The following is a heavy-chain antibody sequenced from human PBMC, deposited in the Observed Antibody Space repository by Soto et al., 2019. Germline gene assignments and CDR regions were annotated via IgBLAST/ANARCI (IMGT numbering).Heavy chain of an antibody. CDR3: ARGGSRFVDTAMRY. CDR1: GYTFTGYY. J-gene: IGHJ4*02. CDR2: INPNSGGT. D-gene: IGHD5-18*01. V-gene: IGHV1-2*04. Sequence: ASVKVSCKASGYTFTGYYMHWVRQAPGQGLEWMGWINPNSGGTNYTQKFQGWVTMTRDTSISTAYMELSRLRSDDTAVYYCARGGSRFVDTAMRYWGQGTLVTVSS.